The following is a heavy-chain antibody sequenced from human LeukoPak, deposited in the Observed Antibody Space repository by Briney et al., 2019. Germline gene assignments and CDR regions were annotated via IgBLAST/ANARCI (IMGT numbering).Heavy chain of an antibody. Sequence: PSETLSLTCTVSGGSISSYYWSWIRQPPGKGLEWIGYIHFSGATFYNPSLNSRITISSDTSKSQFSLKLSSVTAADTAVYYCAREIAVAGSAFDVWGQGTMVTVSS. CDR1: GGSISSYY. J-gene: IGHJ3*01. D-gene: IGHD6-19*01. CDR2: IHFSGAT. CDR3: AREIAVAGSAFDV. V-gene: IGHV4-59*12.